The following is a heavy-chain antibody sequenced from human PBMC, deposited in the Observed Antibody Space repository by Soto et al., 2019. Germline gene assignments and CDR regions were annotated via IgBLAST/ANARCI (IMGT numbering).Heavy chain of an antibody. D-gene: IGHD4-4*01. CDR2: IYYSGYN. CDR3: ARGDNYVPFEY. Sequence: QVQLQESGPGLVKPSQTLSLTCTVSGGSISSGDYKWSWIRQPPGKGLEWIGYIYYSGYNYNNPSLKSRVTMSVDTSKNLFALKLSSVTAADTAVYYCARGDNYVPFEYWGQGTLVTVSS. V-gene: IGHV4-30-4*01. J-gene: IGHJ4*02. CDR1: GGSISSGDYK.